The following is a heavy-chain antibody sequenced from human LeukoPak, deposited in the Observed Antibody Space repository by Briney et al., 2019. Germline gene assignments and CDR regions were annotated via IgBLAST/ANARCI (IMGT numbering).Heavy chain of an antibody. D-gene: IGHD4-17*01. J-gene: IGHJ4*02. V-gene: IGHV3-30*04. CDR2: ISYDGSNK. Sequence: GGSLRLSCAASGFTFSSYAMHWVRQAPGKGLEWVAVISYDGSNKYYADSVKGRFTISRDNSKNTLYLQMNSLRAEDTAVYYCARDYGYYFDCWGQGTLVTVSS. CDR1: GFTFSSYA. CDR3: ARDYGYYFDC.